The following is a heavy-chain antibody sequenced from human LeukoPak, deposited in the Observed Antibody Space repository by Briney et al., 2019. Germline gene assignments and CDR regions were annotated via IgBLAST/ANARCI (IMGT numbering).Heavy chain of an antibody. V-gene: IGHV1-46*01. CDR3: ARGRGGDYGRGRYYYYYYMDV. J-gene: IGHJ6*03. CDR1: GYTFTSYY. CDR2: INPSGGST. D-gene: IGHD4-17*01. Sequence: ASVKVSCKASGYTFTSYYMHWVRHAPGQGLEWMGIINPSGGSTSYAQKFQGRVTMTRDTSTSTVYMELSSLRSEDTAVYYCARGRGGDYGRGRYYYYYYMDVWGKGTTVTVSS.